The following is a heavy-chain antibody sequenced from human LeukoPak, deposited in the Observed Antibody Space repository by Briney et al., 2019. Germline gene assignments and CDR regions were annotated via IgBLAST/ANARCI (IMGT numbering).Heavy chain of an antibody. CDR2: IWYDGSNK. J-gene: IGHJ3*02. V-gene: IGHV3-33*06. Sequence: GGSLRLSCAASGFTFSSYGMHWVRQAPGKGLEWVAVIWYDGSNKYYADSVKGRFAISRDNSKNTLYLQMNSLRAEDTAVYYCAKDSYQGDWGLDVFDIWGQGTMVTVSS. CDR1: GFTFSSYG. D-gene: IGHD2-21*02. CDR3: AKDSYQGDWGLDVFDI.